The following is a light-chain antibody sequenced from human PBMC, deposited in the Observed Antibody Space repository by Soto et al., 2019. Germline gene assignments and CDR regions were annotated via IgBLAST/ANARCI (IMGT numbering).Light chain of an antibody. CDR2: GAT. J-gene: IGKJ4*01. CDR1: QSISSN. V-gene: IGKV3D-15*01. CDR3: QMYNNWVAT. Sequence: EILITHSPAILSVSPGDRATLSGRANQSISSNLAWYQQQPGQDTRLLIYGATNRVTGIPATFSGSGSGTALTIPINSMQYEDFAVSYCQMYNNWVATFGGGTKVDIK.